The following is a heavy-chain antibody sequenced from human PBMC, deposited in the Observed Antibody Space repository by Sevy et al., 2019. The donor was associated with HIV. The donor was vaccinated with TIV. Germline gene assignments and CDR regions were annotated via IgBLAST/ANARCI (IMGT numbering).Heavy chain of an antibody. V-gene: IGHV1-46*01. J-gene: IGHJ4*02. Sequence: ASVKVSCNASGYTFTSYYMHWVRQAPGQGLEWMGIINPSGGSTSDAQKFQGRVTMTRDTSTSTVYMELSSLRSEDTAVYYCARELWELLQRPLSSPFDYWGQGTLVTVSS. CDR1: GYTFTSYY. CDR2: INPSGGST. CDR3: ARELWELLQRPLSSPFDY. D-gene: IGHD1-26*01.